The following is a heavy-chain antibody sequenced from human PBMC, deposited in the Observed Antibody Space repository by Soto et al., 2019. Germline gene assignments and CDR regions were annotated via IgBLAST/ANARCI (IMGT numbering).Heavy chain of an antibody. V-gene: IGHV3-48*03. CDR1: GFTFSSYE. D-gene: IGHD6-13*01. Sequence: PGGSLRLSCAASGFTFSSYEMNWVRQAPGKGLEWVSYISSSGSTIYYADSVKGRFTISRDNAKNSLYLQMNSLRAEDTAVYYCARQVVRAAAGTPPYYYYGMDVWGRGTTVTVSS. J-gene: IGHJ6*02. CDR3: ARQVVRAAAGTPPYYYYGMDV. CDR2: ISSSGSTI.